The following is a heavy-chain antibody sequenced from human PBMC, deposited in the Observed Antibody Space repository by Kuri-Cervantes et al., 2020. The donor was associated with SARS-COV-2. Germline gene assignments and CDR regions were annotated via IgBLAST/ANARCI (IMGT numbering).Heavy chain of an antibody. V-gene: IGHV3-33*01. J-gene: IGHJ4*02. CDR1: AFTPSSYG. CDR2: IWYVGSNK. CDR3: AGDLKWFGELLVNY. Sequence: RSRKIACAASAFTPSSYGIHWVRQAPGKGLEWVAVIWYVGSNKYYADSVKGRFTISRDNSKNTLYLQMNSLRAEDTAVYYCAGDLKWFGELLVNYWGQGTLVTVSS. D-gene: IGHD3-10*01.